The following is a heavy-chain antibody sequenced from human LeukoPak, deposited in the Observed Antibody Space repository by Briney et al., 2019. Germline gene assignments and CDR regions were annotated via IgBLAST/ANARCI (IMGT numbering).Heavy chain of an antibody. J-gene: IGHJ4*02. D-gene: IGHD3-22*01. Sequence: GASVKVSCKASGYTFTGYYIHWVRQAPGQGLEWMGIINPSGGSTSYAQKFEGRVTMTRDTSTSTVYMELSSLRSEDTAVYYCARGYLGDYYDSSAYYSPPDYWGQGTLVTVSS. CDR1: GYTFTGYY. CDR3: ARGYLGDYYDSSAYYSPPDY. V-gene: IGHV1-46*01. CDR2: INPSGGST.